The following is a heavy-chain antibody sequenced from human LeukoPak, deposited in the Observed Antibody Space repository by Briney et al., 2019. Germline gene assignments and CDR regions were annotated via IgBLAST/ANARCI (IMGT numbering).Heavy chain of an antibody. CDR3: AGSYYNVFDY. CDR1: GFTFTNAW. CDR2: ITSKSDGGTT. Sequence: GGSLRLSCAASGFTFTNAWMTWVRQAPGKGLEWVGRITSKSDGGTTDYAAPVKGRFTIPRDNAKNSLYLQMNSLRAEDTAVYYCAGSYYNVFDYWGQGTLVTVSS. V-gene: IGHV3-15*01. D-gene: IGHD3-10*01. J-gene: IGHJ4*02.